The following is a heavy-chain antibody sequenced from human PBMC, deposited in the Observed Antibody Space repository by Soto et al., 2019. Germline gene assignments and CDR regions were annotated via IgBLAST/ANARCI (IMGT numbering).Heavy chain of an antibody. D-gene: IGHD6-13*01. CDR1: GGSISSGDYY. Sequence: SETLSLTCSVSGGSISSGDYYWSWIRQHPAKGLEWIGYIYNNGNTYYNPSLKSRVSISVDTSKNQFSLKLSSVTAADTAVYYCARVFSDSSSFFDPWGQGTLVTVSS. CDR2: IYNNGNT. V-gene: IGHV4-31*03. J-gene: IGHJ5*02. CDR3: ARVFSDSSSFFDP.